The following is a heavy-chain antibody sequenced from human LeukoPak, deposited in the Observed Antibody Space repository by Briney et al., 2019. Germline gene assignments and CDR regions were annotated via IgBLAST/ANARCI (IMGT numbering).Heavy chain of an antibody. CDR3: ATDDYGDYTPDY. Sequence: GGSLRLSCAASGFTFSSYSMNWVRQAPGKGLEWVSSISSSSSYIYYADSVKGRFTISRDNAKNSLYLQMNSLRAEDTAVYYCATDDYGDYTPDYWGQGTLVTVSS. CDR1: GFTFSSYS. CDR2: ISSSSSYI. D-gene: IGHD4-17*01. J-gene: IGHJ4*02. V-gene: IGHV3-21*01.